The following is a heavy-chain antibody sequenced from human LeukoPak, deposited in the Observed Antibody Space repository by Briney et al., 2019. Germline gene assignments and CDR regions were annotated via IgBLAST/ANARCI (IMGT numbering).Heavy chain of an antibody. V-gene: IGHV3-23*01. Sequence: PARSLRPSSAASGFTSSSYSISCVRHAPGKGLEWVSAISGSGGTTYDADSVKGRFTISRANSTNTLYLQMNSLRAEDTAVYYCAKVPFDWISSTNYYYYMDVWGKGTTVTVSS. D-gene: IGHD3-9*01. J-gene: IGHJ6*03. CDR3: AKVPFDWISSTNYYYYMDV. CDR2: ISGSGGTT. CDR1: GFTSSSYS.